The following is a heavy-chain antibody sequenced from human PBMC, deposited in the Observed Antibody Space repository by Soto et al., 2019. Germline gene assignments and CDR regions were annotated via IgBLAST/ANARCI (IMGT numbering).Heavy chain of an antibody. D-gene: IGHD3-10*01. J-gene: IGHJ5*02. CDR1: GGSFSGFW. CDR3: ARGYGSGST. CDR2: INHSGNT. V-gene: IGHV4-34*01. Sequence: QLQLQQWGAGLLKPSETLSLTCGVYGGSFSGFWCSWIRQPPGKGLEWIGEINHSGNTNDNTTLKRRVTISLDTSKTQFSLKLTSVTAADTAVYYCARGYGSGSTWGQGTLVTVSS.